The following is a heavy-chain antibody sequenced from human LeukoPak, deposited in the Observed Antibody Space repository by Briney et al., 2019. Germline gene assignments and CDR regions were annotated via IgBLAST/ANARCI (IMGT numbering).Heavy chain of an antibody. CDR2: INHSGST. V-gene: IGHV4-34*01. Sequence: SEPLSLPCTVSGGSISSYYWSWIRQPPGKGLEWIGEINHSGSTNYNPSLKSRVTISLDTSKNQFSLKLSSVTAADTAVYYCARNHYYYMDVWAKGPRSPSP. CDR1: GGSISSYY. CDR3: ARNHYYYMDV. J-gene: IGHJ6*03.